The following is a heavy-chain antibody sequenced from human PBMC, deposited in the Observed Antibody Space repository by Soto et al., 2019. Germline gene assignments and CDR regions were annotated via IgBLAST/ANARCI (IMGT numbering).Heavy chain of an antibody. CDR2: ILPMFDRP. Sequence: QVQLVQSETEVKKPGSAVRVSCKASGGTFNTYAMNWVRQAPGQGLEWMGGILPMFDRPRYAQKFQGRVTITVEEQTTTAYMELSSLRSDDTAVYYCTRSIGSGGVIGGFDYWGQGTLVTVSS. J-gene: IGHJ4*02. D-gene: IGHD3-16*02. CDR1: GGTFNTYA. V-gene: IGHV1-69*01. CDR3: TRSIGSGGVIGGFDY.